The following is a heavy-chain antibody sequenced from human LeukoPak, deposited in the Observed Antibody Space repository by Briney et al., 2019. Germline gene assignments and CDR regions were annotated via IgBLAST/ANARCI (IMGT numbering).Heavy chain of an antibody. Sequence: ASVKVSCKASGYTFTSYDINWVRQATGQGLEWMGWMNPNSGNTGYAQKFQGRVTMTRNTSISTAYMELSSLRSEDTAVYYCARARGSGSYYGHDYYYYYYMDVWGQGTTVTVSS. CDR3: ARARGSGSYYGHDYYYYYYMDV. J-gene: IGHJ6*03. V-gene: IGHV1-8*02. CDR1: GYTFTSYD. CDR2: MNPNSGNT. D-gene: IGHD3-10*01.